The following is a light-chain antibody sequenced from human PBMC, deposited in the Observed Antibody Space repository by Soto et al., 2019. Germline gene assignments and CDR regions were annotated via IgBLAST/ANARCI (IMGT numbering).Light chain of an antibody. V-gene: IGLV1-44*01. J-gene: IGLJ2*01. CDR2: SDN. CDR3: AAWDVSLVV. Sequence: QSVLTQPPSASGTPGQRVTISCSGSSSNIGTNTVIWYQQLPGAAPKLLIYSDNQRPSGVPDRCSGSKSGTSASLAISGRQSEDEADYYCAAWDVSLVVFGGGTKLTVL. CDR1: SSNIGTNT.